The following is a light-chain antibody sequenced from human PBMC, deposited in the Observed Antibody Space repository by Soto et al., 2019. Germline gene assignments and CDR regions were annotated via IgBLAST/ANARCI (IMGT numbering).Light chain of an antibody. V-gene: IGLV2-14*03. J-gene: IGLJ2*01. CDR3: SSSTNTNTVV. CDR2: NVN. Sequence: QSALTQVASVSGSPGQSITISCTGTSGDVGGHDYVSWYQQYPGKAPKLMIYNVNYRPSGVSNRFPGSKSRNTASLTISGLQAEYEANYYCSSSTNTNTVVFGGGTKLTVL. CDR1: SGDVGGHDY.